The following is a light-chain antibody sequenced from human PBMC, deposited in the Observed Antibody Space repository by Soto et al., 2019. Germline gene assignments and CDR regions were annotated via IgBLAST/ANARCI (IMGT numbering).Light chain of an antibody. CDR3: LSYADTAYV. CDR2: DVN. J-gene: IGLJ1*01. V-gene: IGLV2-8*01. Sequence: QSVLTQPPSASGSPGQSVTISCTGTSSDVGAYIFVSWYQQHPGKAPKLMVYDVNRRPPGVPDRFFGSKSGNTASLTVSGLQAEDEADYYCLSYADTAYVFGTGTKVTVL. CDR1: SSDVGAYIF.